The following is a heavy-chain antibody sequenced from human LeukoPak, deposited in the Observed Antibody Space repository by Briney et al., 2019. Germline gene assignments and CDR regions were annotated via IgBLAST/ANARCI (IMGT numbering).Heavy chain of an antibody. Sequence: GGSLRLSCAASGFTFSTCWMSWVRQAPGKGLEWVAIIKGDGSEKAYVDSIKGRFSISRDNAENSLYLQMSSLRAEDTAVYFCAKDWGYGEAGIEFWGEGALGTVSS. V-gene: IGHV3-7*04. CDR3: AKDWGYGEAGIEF. J-gene: IGHJ4*02. CDR2: IKGDGSEK. D-gene: IGHD6-13*01. CDR1: GFTFSTCW.